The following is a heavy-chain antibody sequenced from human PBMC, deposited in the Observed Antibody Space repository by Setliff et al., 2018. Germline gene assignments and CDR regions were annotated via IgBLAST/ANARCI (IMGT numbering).Heavy chain of an antibody. CDR2: IIPLLETS. D-gene: IGHD6-13*01. CDR1: GGTFSNHA. J-gene: IGHJ6*02. CDR3: ARTKMDVVAAAAKYTSLDV. Sequence: ASVKVSCKASGGTFSNHAISWVRQAPGQGLEWMGGIIPLLETSKYAQKFQGRVTITADQTTNTAHMEVSSLRSEDTAVYYCARTKMDVVAAAAKYTSLDVWGQGTSVTVSS. V-gene: IGHV1-69*10.